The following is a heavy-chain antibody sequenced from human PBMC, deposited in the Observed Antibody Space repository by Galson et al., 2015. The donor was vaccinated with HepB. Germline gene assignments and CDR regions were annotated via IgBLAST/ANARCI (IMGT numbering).Heavy chain of an antibody. D-gene: IGHD1-1*01. CDR2: ISGSGDYT. CDR3: ARFLDPTTGTTKFLG. Sequence: SLRLSCAASGFTFSSYAVSWVRQAPGKGLEWVSSISGSGDYTYYADSVKGRFTISRDNAKNSLYLQMNSLRAEDTAVYYCARFLDPTTGTTKFLGWGKGTTVTVSS. CDR1: GFTFSSYA. J-gene: IGHJ6*04. V-gene: IGHV3-23*01.